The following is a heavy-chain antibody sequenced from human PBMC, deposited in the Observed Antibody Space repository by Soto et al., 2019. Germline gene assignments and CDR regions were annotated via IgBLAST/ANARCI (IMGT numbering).Heavy chain of an antibody. Sequence: EVQLVESGGGLVQPGGSLRLSCAASGFTVSSNYMSWVRQAPGKGLEWVSVIYSGGSTYYADSVKGRFTISRHNSKNTLYLQMNSLRAEDTAVYYCARGRGYCSGGSCYYYYYYMDVWGKGTTVTVSS. CDR3: ARGRGYCSGGSCYYYYYYMDV. CDR2: IYSGGST. V-gene: IGHV3-53*04. J-gene: IGHJ6*03. D-gene: IGHD2-15*01. CDR1: GFTVSSNY.